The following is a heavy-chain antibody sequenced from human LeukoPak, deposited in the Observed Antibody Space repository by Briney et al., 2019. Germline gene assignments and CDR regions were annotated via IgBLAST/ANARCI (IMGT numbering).Heavy chain of an antibody. D-gene: IGHD3-10*01. J-gene: IGHJ4*02. CDR2: IDHDGINT. CDR3: ARDDRGVLGNFFDY. Sequence: GGSLRLSCAASGFTFSTYWMHWVRQAPGKGLVWVSRIDHDGINTYYADSVKGRFTISRDNAKNSLYLQMNSLRAEDTAVYYCARDDRGVLGNFFDYWGQGTLVTVSS. V-gene: IGHV3-74*01. CDR1: GFTFSTYW.